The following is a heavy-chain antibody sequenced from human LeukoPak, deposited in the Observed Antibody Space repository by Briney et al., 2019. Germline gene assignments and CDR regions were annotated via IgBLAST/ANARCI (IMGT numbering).Heavy chain of an antibody. J-gene: IGHJ4*02. CDR2: ISWNSGSI. CDR1: GFTFDDYA. Sequence: GGSLRLSCAASGFTFDDYAMHWVRQAPGKGLEWVSGISWNSGSIGYADSVKGRFTISRDNAKNSLYLQMNSLRAEDTALYCCAKDGYDSSGYFDYWGQGTLVTVSS. V-gene: IGHV3-9*01. CDR3: AKDGYDSSGYFDY. D-gene: IGHD3-22*01.